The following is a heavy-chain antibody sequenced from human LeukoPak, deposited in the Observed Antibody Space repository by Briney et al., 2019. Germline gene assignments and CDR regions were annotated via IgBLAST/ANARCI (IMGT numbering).Heavy chain of an antibody. CDR1: GGTFSSYA. CDR2: IIPIFGTA. J-gene: IGHJ4*02. Sequence: SVKVSCKASGGTFSSYAISWVRQAPGQGLEWMGGIIPIFGTANYAQKFQGRVTITTDESTSTAYMELSSLRSEDTAVYYCARIPDGYSPFDYWGQGTQVTVSS. V-gene: IGHV1-69*05. CDR3: ARIPDGYSPFDY. D-gene: IGHD5-24*01.